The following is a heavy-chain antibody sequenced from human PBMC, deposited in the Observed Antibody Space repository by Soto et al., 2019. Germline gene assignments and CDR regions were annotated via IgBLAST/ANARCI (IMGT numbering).Heavy chain of an antibody. J-gene: IGHJ3*02. Sequence: SGGSLRLSCSASGFSFSNYVMNWVRQAPGKGLEWVSSISGTADNTFYADSVKGRFTISRDNSKNTLYLQMNSLRAEDVALYYCARRAITGSTKWGAFDIWGQGTLVTVSS. D-gene: IGHD1-7*01. CDR3: ARRAITGSTKWGAFDI. CDR2: ISGTADNT. V-gene: IGHV3-23*01. CDR1: GFSFSNYV.